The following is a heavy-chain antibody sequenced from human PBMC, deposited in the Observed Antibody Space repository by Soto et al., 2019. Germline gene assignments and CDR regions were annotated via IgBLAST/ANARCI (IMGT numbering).Heavy chain of an antibody. D-gene: IGHD4-17*01. V-gene: IGHV3-7*01. J-gene: IGHJ1*01. Sequence: EVQLVESGGGLVQPGGSLRLSCAASGFSFIDYWMTWVRQAPGKGLEWVANIKQGGIERYYVDSVKGRFTISRDNAKNSLYLQMNRLRAEDTAVYYCARGLPHDYGAYGYFQHWGQGTLVTVSS. CDR3: ARGLPHDYGAYGYFQH. CDR1: GFSFIDYW. CDR2: IKQGGIER.